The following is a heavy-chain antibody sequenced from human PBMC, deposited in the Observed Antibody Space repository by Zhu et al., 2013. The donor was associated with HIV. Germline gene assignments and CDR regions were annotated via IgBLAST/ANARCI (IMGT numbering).Heavy chain of an antibody. D-gene: IGHD2-15*01. CDR2: IYYSGST. J-gene: IGHJ5*02. Sequence: QVQLQESGPGLVKPSETLSLTCTVSGGSISSSSYYWGWIRQPPGKGLEWIGSIYYSGSTYYNPSLKSRVTISVDTSKNQFSLKLSSVTAADTAVYYCARGGSYCSGGSCYGGGFDPWGQGTLVTVSS. CDR3: ARGGSYCSGGSCYGGGFDP. V-gene: IGHV4-39*07. CDR1: GGSISSSSYY.